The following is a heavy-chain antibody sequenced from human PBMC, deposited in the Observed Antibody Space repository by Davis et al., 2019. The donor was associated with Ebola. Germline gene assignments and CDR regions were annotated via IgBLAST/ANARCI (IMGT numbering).Heavy chain of an antibody. D-gene: IGHD6-19*01. CDR3: ARDIGYSNGWPDYYYYGMDV. CDR1: VITFSSYA. Sequence: GESLKISCTDFVITFSSYAMTWVRQAPGKGLEWVSAISGSGGSTYYADSVKGRFTVSRDNSRNTLNLQMNSLRAEDTAVYYCARDIGYSNGWPDYYYYGMDVWGQGTLVTVSS. J-gene: IGHJ6*02. V-gene: IGHV3-23*01. CDR2: ISGSGGST.